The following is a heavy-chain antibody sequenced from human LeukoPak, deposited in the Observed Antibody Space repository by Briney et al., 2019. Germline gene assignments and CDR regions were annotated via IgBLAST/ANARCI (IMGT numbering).Heavy chain of an antibody. CDR1: GYTFTSYG. Sequence: ASVKVSCKASGYTFTSYGISWVRQAPGQGLEWMGWISAYNGNTNYAQKLQGRVTMTTDTSTSTVYMELRSLRSDDTAVYYCARKAARSTGSDYWGQGTLVTVSS. V-gene: IGHV1-18*01. D-gene: IGHD6-6*01. CDR3: ARKAARSTGSDY. J-gene: IGHJ4*02. CDR2: ISAYNGNT.